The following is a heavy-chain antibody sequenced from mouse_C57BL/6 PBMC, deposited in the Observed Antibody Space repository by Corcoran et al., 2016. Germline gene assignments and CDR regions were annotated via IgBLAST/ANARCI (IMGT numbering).Heavy chain of an antibody. V-gene: IGHV1-26*01. J-gene: IGHJ4*01. D-gene: IGHD1-1*01. Sequence: EVQLQQSGPELVKPGASVKISCKASGYTFTDYYMNWVKQSHGKSLEWIGDINPNNGGTSYNQKFKGKATLTVDKSSSTAYMELRSLTSEDSAVYYCARGPIYYYPGMDYWGQGTSVTVSS. CDR1: GYTFTDYY. CDR2: INPNNGGT. CDR3: ARGPIYYYPGMDY.